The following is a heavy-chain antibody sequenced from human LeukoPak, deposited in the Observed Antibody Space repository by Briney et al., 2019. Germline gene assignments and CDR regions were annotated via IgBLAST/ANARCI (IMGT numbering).Heavy chain of an antibody. CDR2: INSDGSST. V-gene: IGHV3-74*03. Sequence: PGGSLRLSCAGSGFTFSSYYMHWVRQVPGKGLVWVSRINSDGSSTTYADSVKGRFTISRDNAKNTLYLQMNSLRAEDTAVYYCARVVGSGSYYTLGYWGQGTLVTVSS. CDR1: GFTFSSYY. D-gene: IGHD1-26*01. J-gene: IGHJ4*02. CDR3: ARVVGSGSYYTLGY.